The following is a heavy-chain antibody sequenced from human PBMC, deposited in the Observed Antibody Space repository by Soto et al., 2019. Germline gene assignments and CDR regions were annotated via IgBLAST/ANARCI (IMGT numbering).Heavy chain of an antibody. Sequence: SVKVSCKASGDTFSNYDFNWVRQAPGQGLEWMGGIIPVIDTADYAQKLQGRVTITADESTSTVYMDLSSLRSEDSAVYYCASWDKTSSCEYFQQWGQGTLVTVSS. D-gene: IGHD1-26*01. CDR2: IIPVIDTA. CDR1: GDTFSNYD. CDR3: ASWDKTSSCEYFQQ. V-gene: IGHV1-69*13. J-gene: IGHJ1*01.